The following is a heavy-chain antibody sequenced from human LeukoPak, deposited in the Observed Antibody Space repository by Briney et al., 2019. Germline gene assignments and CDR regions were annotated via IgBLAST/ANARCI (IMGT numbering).Heavy chain of an antibody. J-gene: IGHJ6*03. CDR2: IRYDGSNK. CDR3: ARADYDSSGYYLYYYYYYMDV. V-gene: IGHV3-30*02. CDR1: GFTFSSYG. Sequence: GGSLRLSCAASGFTFSSYGMHWVRQAPGKGLEWVAFIRYDGSNKYYADSVKGRFTISRDNSKNTLYLQVNSLRSEDTAVYYCARADYDSSGYYLYYYYYYMDVWGKGTTVTVSS. D-gene: IGHD3-22*01.